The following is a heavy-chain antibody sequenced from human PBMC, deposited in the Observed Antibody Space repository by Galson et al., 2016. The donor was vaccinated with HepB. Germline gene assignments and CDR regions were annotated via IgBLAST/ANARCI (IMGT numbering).Heavy chain of an antibody. CDR3: AKVSRRYYALPYFDY. Sequence: SLRLSCAASGFTFGDYWMTWVRQAPGRGLEWVANIRRDGSQINYVDSVKGRFSISRDNAKNSLYLQMNSLRAEDTAVYYCAKVSRRYYALPYFDYWGQGTLVTVSS. J-gene: IGHJ4*02. CDR2: IRRDGSQI. CDR1: GFTFGDYW. V-gene: IGHV3-7*03. D-gene: IGHD3-10*01.